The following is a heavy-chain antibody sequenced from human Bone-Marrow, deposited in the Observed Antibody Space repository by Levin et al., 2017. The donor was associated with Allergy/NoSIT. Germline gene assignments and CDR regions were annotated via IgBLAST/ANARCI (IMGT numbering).Heavy chain of an antibody. J-gene: IGHJ6*02. D-gene: IGHD3-3*01. CDR1: DFKFDNFA. CDR2: ITQSAVSS. V-gene: IGHV3-23*01. Sequence: QPGGSLRLSCAASDFKFDNFAMAWVRQAPGEGLEWVSSITQSAVSSYYADSVKGRFTISRDNSDNTLFLEMNSLRACDSAIYYCVRRAGFLSAYEDGGVDVWGQGTSVIVSS. CDR3: VRRAGFLSAYEDGGVDV.